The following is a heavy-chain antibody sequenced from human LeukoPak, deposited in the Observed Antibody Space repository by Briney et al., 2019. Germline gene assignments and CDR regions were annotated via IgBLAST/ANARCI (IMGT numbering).Heavy chain of an antibody. CDR2: IYYSGST. D-gene: IGHD3-16*01. CDR3: ARRPLGGGIDS. V-gene: IGHV4-39*07. J-gene: IGHJ4*02. Sequence: SETLSLTCTVSGGSISSSSYYWGWIRQPPGKGLEWIGSIYYSGSTYYNPSLKSRVTLSVDTSKNQFSLKLSSVTAADTAVYYCARRPLGGGIDSWGQGTLVIVSS. CDR1: GGSISSSSYY.